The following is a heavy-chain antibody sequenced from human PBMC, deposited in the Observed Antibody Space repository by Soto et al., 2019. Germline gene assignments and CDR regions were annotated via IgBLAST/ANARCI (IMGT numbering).Heavy chain of an antibody. Sequence: GGSLRLSCAASGFTFGSYGMQWVRQAPGKGLEWVSAIWYDGTNEYYADSVKGRFTISRDNSQNTLYLQMNSLRAEDTAVYYCARGKGAGATYNLDIWGQGTTLTVSS. CDR3: ARGKGAGATYNLDI. CDR1: GFTFGSYG. J-gene: IGHJ6*02. V-gene: IGHV3-33*01. CDR2: IWYDGTNE. D-gene: IGHD1-26*01.